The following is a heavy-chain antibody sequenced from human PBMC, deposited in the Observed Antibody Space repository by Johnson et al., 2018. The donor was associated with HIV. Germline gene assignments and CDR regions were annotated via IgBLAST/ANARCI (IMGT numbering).Heavy chain of an antibody. D-gene: IGHD1-26*01. Sequence: QVQLVESGGGLVKPEGSLRLSCAASGFTFSDYYMSWIRQAPGKGLEWVSYISSGGNSIHYADSVKGRFTISRDNVKNSLYLQMNSLRAEDTAVYYCAKVQGSYAPPLDAFDIWGQGTMVTVSS. CDR3: AKVQGSYAPPLDAFDI. J-gene: IGHJ3*02. CDR2: ISSGGNSI. V-gene: IGHV3-11*01. CDR1: GFTFSDYY.